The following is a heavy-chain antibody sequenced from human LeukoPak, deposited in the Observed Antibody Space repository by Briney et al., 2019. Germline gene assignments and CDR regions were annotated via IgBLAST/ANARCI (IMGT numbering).Heavy chain of an antibody. V-gene: IGHV3-21*01. D-gene: IGHD3-16*01. J-gene: IGHJ4*02. CDR2: IGSDGNYI. CDR1: GFTFSTYN. CDR3: APMGDLDY. Sequence: GGSLRLSCAASGFTFSTYNMNWVRQAPGKGLEWVSLIGSDGNYIYYADSVKGRFTISRDNSKNTLYLQMNSLRAEDTAVYYCAPMGDLDYWGQGTLVTVSS.